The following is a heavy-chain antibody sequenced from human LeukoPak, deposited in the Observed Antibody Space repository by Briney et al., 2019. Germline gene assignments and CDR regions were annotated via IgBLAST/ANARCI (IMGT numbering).Heavy chain of an antibody. Sequence: ASVKVSCKASGYTFTSYDINWVRQATGQGLEWMGWMNPNSGNTGYAQKFQGRVTMTRNTSISTAYMELSNLRSEDTAVYYCARGNRGYSGPHLDYWGQGTLVTVSS. D-gene: IGHD5-12*01. CDR1: GYTFTSYD. J-gene: IGHJ4*02. CDR3: ARGNRGYSGPHLDY. CDR2: MNPNSGNT. V-gene: IGHV1-8*01.